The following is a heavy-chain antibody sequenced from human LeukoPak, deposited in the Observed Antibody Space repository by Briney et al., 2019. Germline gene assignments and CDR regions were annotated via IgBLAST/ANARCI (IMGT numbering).Heavy chain of an antibody. CDR2: INHSGST. CDR3: ARGRYCSGGSCYSNWFDP. V-gene: IGHV4-34*01. J-gene: IGHJ5*02. Sequence: LRLSCATSGFTFKSYAMNWVRQPPGKGLEWIGEINHSGSTNYNPSLKSRVTISVDTSKNQFSLKLSSVTAADTAVYYCARGRYCSGGSCYSNWFDPWGQGTLVTVSS. CDR1: GFTFKSYA. D-gene: IGHD2-15*01.